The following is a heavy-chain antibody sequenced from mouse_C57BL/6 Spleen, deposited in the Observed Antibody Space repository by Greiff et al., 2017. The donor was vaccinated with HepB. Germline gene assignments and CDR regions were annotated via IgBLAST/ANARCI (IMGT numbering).Heavy chain of an antibody. CDR1: GYTFTSYW. V-gene: IGHV1-55*01. CDR3: ARDDSNYAMDY. CDR2: IYPGSGST. Sequence: QVQLKQPGAELVKPGASVKMSCKASGYTFTSYWITWVKQRPGQGLEWIGDIYPGSGSTNYNEKFKSKATLTVDTSSSTAYMQLSSLTSEDSAVYYCARDDSNYAMDYWGQGTSVTVSS. D-gene: IGHD2-4*01. J-gene: IGHJ4*01.